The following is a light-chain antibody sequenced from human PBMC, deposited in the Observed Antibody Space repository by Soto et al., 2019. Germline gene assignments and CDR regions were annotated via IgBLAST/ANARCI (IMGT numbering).Light chain of an antibody. CDR3: SSYAGSNYPYV. J-gene: IGLJ1*01. V-gene: IGLV2-8*01. CDR1: SSDIGSYNH. Sequence: QSVLTQPASVSGSPGQSITISCSGTSSDIGSYNHVAWYQQHPGKAPKLLIYEVTKRPLGVPDRFSGSKSGNAASLTVSGLQAEDEADYYCSSYAGSNYPYVFGTGTKLTVL. CDR2: EVT.